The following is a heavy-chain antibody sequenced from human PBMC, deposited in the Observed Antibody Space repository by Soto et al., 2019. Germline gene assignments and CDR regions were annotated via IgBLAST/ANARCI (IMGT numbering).Heavy chain of an antibody. J-gene: IGHJ4*02. CDR1: GGSISSGDYY. CDR2: IYYSGST. CDR3: ARAVRGSYYDY. V-gene: IGHV4-30-4*01. D-gene: IGHD1-26*01. Sequence: QVQLQESGPGLVKPSQTLSLTCTVSGGSISSGDYYWSWIRQPPGKGLEWIGYIYYSGSTYYNPSLKXRXTXSXXTSQNQFSLKLSSVTAADTAVYYCARAVRGSYYDYWGQGTLVTVSS.